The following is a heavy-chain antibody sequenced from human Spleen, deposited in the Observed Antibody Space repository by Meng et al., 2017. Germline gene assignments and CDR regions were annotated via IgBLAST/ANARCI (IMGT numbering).Heavy chain of an antibody. CDR3: ARGPTTMAHDFDY. V-gene: IGHV4-34*01. J-gene: IGHJ4*02. D-gene: IGHD4-11*01. CDR2: INHSGST. Sequence: VQLKQGGAGLLKPAEALSLTCVGSGGYFSDYYWSWIRQHPGKGLEWIGEINHSGSTNYNPSLESRATISVDTSQNNLSLKLSSVTAADSAVYYCARGPTTMAHDFDYWGQGTLVTVSS. CDR1: GGYFSDYY.